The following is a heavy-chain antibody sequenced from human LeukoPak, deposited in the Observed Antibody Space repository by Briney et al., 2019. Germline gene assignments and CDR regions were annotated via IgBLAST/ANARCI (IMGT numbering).Heavy chain of an antibody. CDR3: ARVAGSIDY. CDR2: MNPNSGYT. CDR1: GYTFTTYD. Sequence: ASVKVSCKASGYTFTTYDINWVRRATGQGLEWMGWMNPNSGYTGYAQKFQGRVTITRDTSISTAYMELSSLRSEDTAVYYCARVAGSIDYWGQGTLVTVSS. D-gene: IGHD6-19*01. V-gene: IGHV1-8*03. J-gene: IGHJ4*02.